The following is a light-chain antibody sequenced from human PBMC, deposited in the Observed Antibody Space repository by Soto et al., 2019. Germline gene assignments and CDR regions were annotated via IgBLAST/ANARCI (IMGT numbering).Light chain of an antibody. CDR3: SSYTSSSFVV. CDR1: SSDVGGYNY. V-gene: IGLV2-14*01. J-gene: IGLJ2*01. CDR2: DVS. Sequence: QLVLTQPASVSGSPGQSITISCTGTSSDVGGYNYVSWYQQHPGKAPKLMIYDVSNRPSGVSNRFSGPKSGNTASLTISGLQAEDEADYYCSSYTSSSFVVFGGGTKVTVL.